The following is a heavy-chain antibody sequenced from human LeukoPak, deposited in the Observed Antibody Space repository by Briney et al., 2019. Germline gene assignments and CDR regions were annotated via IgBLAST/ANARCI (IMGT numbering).Heavy chain of an antibody. J-gene: IGHJ6*03. CDR1: GSTFSSYS. Sequence: GGSLRLSCAASGSTFSSYSMNWVRQAPGKGLEWVSSISSSSSYIYYADSVKGRFTISRDNAKNSLYLQMNSLRVEDTAVYYCARESYSYPYYYYYFMDVWGKGTTVTVSS. CDR2: ISSSSSYI. D-gene: IGHD5-18*01. CDR3: ARESYSYPYYYYYFMDV. V-gene: IGHV3-21*01.